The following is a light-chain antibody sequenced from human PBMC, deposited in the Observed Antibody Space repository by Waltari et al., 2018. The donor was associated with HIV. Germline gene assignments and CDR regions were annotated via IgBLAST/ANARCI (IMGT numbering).Light chain of an antibody. CDR3: QQAFSFPHT. CDR1: QSVGDK. CDR2: GAS. V-gene: IGKV1D-12*01. J-gene: IGKJ4*01. Sequence: DIQLTQAPSSVSVFVGGNVSITCRARQSVGDKLAWYQVKTGEAPKLLIYGASKLQSGVPSRVAASVSGPEFSLTITGLQSDDSGTYFCQQAFSFPHTFGGGT.